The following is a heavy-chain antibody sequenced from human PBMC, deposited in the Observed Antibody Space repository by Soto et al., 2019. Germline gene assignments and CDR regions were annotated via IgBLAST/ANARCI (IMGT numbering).Heavy chain of an antibody. CDR1: GYTFTSYD. J-gene: IGHJ5*02. Sequence: ASVKVYCKASGYTFTSYDINWVRLATGQGLEWMGWMNPNSGNTGYAQKFQGRVTMTRNTSISTAYMELSSLRSEDTAVYYCARKRGGSGSPRSNWFDPWGQGTLVTVSS. CDR3: ARKRGGSGSPRSNWFDP. D-gene: IGHD3-10*01. CDR2: MNPNSGNT. V-gene: IGHV1-8*01.